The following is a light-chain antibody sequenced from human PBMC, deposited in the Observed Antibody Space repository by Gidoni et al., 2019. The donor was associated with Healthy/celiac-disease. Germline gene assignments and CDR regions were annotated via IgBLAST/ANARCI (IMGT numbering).Light chain of an antibody. CDR2: DPS. CDR3: QQRSNWPRT. CDR1: QSVSSY. J-gene: IGKJ1*01. V-gene: IGKV3-11*01. Sequence: EIVLTQSPATLSLSPGESATLSCSASQSVSSYLAWYQQKPGQAPRLLSSDPSNRATGIPARCSGSGSGTDFTLTSSSLEHEEFAVYYCQQRSNWPRTFGQGTKVEIK.